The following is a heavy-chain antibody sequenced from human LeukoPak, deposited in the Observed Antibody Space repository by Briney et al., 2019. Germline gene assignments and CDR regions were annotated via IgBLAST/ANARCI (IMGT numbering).Heavy chain of an antibody. Sequence: SETLSLTCTVPGGSISSSSYYWGWIRQPPGKGLEWIGSIYYSGSNYYNPSLKSRVTISVDTSKNHFSLKLSSVTAAATAVYSCAKEQGIAAAGTWGQGTLVTVSS. CDR2: IYYSGSN. D-gene: IGHD6-13*01. CDR3: AKEQGIAAAGT. V-gene: IGHV4-39*07. CDR1: GGSISSSSYY. J-gene: IGHJ5*02.